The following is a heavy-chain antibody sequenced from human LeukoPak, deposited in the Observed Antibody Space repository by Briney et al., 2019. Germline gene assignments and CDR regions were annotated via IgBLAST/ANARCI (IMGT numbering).Heavy chain of an antibody. J-gene: IGHJ4*02. CDR2: IGSSDSTT. CDR3: ARDRGVVTPMDF. CDR1: GFTFSSYE. D-gene: IGHD4-23*01. Sequence: GGSLRLSCVASGFTFSSYEMNWVRQAPGKGLEWLSYIGSSDSTTHYADSVKGRFTISRDNAKNSLYLQMNSLRVEDTAVYYCARDRGVVTPMDFWGQGTLVTVSS. V-gene: IGHV3-48*03.